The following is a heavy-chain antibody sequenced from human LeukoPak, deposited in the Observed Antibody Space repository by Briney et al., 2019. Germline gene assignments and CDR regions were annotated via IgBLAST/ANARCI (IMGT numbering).Heavy chain of an antibody. D-gene: IGHD2-15*01. CDR1: GGSVSGGDYF. Sequence: SETLSLTCTVSGGSVSGGDYFWSWIRQPPGKGLEWIGHIYYSGSTYYNPSLKSRVTISVDTSKNQFSLKLSSVTAADTAVYYCASAPPPSGGPNWFDPWGQGTLVTVSS. V-gene: IGHV4-30-4*01. J-gene: IGHJ5*02. CDR3: ASAPPPSGGPNWFDP. CDR2: IYYSGST.